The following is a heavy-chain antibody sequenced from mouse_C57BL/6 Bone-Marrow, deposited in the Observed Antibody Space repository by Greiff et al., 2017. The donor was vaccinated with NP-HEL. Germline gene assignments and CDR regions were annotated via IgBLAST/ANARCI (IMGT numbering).Heavy chain of an antibody. V-gene: IGHV1-55*01. D-gene: IGHD2-1*01. CDR1: GYTFTSYW. CDR2: IYPGSGST. CDR3: ARAGGNYVGYFDY. J-gene: IGHJ2*01. Sequence: VQLQQPGAELVKPGASVKMSCKASGYTFTSYWITWVKQRPGQGLEWIGDIYPGSGSTNYNEKFKSKATLTVDTSSSTAYMQLSSLTSEDSAVYYCARAGGNYVGYFDYWGQGTTLTVSS.